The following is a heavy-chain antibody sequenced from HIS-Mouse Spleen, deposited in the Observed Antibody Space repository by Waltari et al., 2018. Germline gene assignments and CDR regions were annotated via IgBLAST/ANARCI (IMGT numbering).Heavy chain of an antibody. CDR1: GGSFSGYY. D-gene: IGHD1-26*01. V-gene: IGHV4-34*01. Sequence: QVQLQQWGAGLLKPSETLSLTCAVYGGSFSGYYWSWIRQPPGKGLEWIGEINHSGSTNYSPPLKSRVTISVDTSKNQFSLKLSSVTAADTAVYYCARMGPASGSYGDYWGQGTLFTVSS. J-gene: IGHJ4*02. CDR2: INHSGST. CDR3: ARMGPASGSYGDY.